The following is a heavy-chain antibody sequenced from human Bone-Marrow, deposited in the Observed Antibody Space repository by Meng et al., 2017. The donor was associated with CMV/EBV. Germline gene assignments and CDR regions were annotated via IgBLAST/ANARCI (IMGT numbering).Heavy chain of an antibody. D-gene: IGHD6-13*01. CDR3: ATSSRIAAAGVDY. CDR2: ISSSSSYI. J-gene: IGHJ4*02. V-gene: IGHV3-21*01. Sequence: GESLKISCAASGFTFSSYSMNWVRQAPGKGLEWVSSISSSSSYIYYADSVKGRFTISRDNAKNSLYLQMNSLRAEDTAVYYCATSSRIAAAGVDYWGQGTLVTVSS. CDR1: GFTFSSYS.